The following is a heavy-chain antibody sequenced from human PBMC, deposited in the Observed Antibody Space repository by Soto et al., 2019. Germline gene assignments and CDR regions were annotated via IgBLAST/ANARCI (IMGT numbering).Heavy chain of an antibody. Sequence: QVPLVQSGAEVKKPGASVKVSCKASGYTFTSFTIYWVRQAPGQRLEWMGWINTGNGNTKYSQKFQGRVTITRDTSASTAYMELTSLRSEDTAVYYCARGMTAAGTAGGYWGQGTLVTVSS. D-gene: IGHD6-13*01. CDR3: ARGMTAAGTAGGY. V-gene: IGHV1-3*04. CDR1: GYTFTSFT. CDR2: INTGNGNT. J-gene: IGHJ4*02.